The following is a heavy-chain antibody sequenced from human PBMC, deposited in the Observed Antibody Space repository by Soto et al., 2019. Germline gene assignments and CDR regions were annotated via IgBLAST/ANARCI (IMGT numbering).Heavy chain of an antibody. Sequence: QVQLVESGGGVVQPGRSLRLSCAASGFTFRSYGMHWVRQAPGKGLEWVAVISYDGSNKYYADSVKGRFTISRDNSKNTLYLQMNSLRAEDTAVYYCAKGSHDYGDYGDFDYWGQGTLVTVSS. J-gene: IGHJ4*02. CDR3: AKGSHDYGDYGDFDY. CDR1: GFTFRSYG. CDR2: ISYDGSNK. V-gene: IGHV3-30*18. D-gene: IGHD4-17*01.